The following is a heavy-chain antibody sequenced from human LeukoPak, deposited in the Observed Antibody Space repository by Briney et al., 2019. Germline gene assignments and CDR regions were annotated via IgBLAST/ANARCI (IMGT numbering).Heavy chain of an antibody. CDR1: GFTFSRYW. D-gene: IGHD3-16*02. CDR2: INSDGSST. V-gene: IGHV3-74*01. J-gene: IGHJ4*02. Sequence: GGSLRLSCAASGFTFSRYWMHWVRHAPGKGPVWVSRINSDGSSTSYADSVKGRFTISRDNAKNTLYLQMNSLRAEDTAVYYCAREKKYVWGSYRSFDYWGQGTLVTVSS. CDR3: AREKKYVWGSYRSFDY.